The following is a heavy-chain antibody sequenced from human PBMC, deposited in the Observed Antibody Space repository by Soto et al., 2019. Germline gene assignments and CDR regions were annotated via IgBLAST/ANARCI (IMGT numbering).Heavy chain of an antibody. CDR2: MNPNSGNT. CDR1: GYTFTTSYD. V-gene: IGHV1-8*01. Sequence: ASVKVSCKASGYTFTTSYDINWVRQATGQGLEWMGWMNPNSGNTGYAQKFQGRVTMTRNTSISTAYMELSSLRSEDTAVYYCARGGVFFFAAPTNPFDYWGQGTLVTVSS. J-gene: IGHJ4*02. D-gene: IGHD3-10*01. CDR3: ARGGVFFFAAPTNPFDY.